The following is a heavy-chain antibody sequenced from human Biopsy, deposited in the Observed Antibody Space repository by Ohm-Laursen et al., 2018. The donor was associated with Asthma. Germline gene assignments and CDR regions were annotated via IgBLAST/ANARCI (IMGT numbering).Heavy chain of an antibody. Sequence: SLRLSCAATGFKFDEYTMHWVRQAPGKGLEWVSGISWNSATIGYADSVEGRFTISRDNAKNSVFLHMDSLRPEDTAFYYCAKVRSDWVITESFDYWGQGVLVTVSS. CDR1: GFKFDEYT. CDR3: AKVRSDWVITESFDY. CDR2: ISWNSATI. J-gene: IGHJ4*02. D-gene: IGHD3-22*01. V-gene: IGHV3-9*01.